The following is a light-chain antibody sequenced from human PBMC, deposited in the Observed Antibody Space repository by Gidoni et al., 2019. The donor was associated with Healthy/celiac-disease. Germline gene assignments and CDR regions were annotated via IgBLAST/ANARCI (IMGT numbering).Light chain of an antibody. CDR1: SSDVGGYNY. CDR3: SSYTSSSTYV. CDR2: EVS. J-gene: IGLJ1*01. Sequence: QSALTQPASVSGSPGQSITISCTGTSSDVGGYNYVSWYQQHPGNAPKLMIYEVSNRPSGVSNRFSGSKSGNTASLTISGLQAEDAADYYCSSYTSSSTYVFGTGTKVTVL. V-gene: IGLV2-14*01.